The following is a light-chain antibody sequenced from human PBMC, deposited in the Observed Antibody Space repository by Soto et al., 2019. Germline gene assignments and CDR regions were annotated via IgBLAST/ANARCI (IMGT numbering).Light chain of an antibody. J-gene: IGKJ1*01. V-gene: IGKV2-24*01. Sequence: DVVMTQTPLSSPVTLGQPASISCRSSQSLVYSDGNTYLSWIQQRPGQPPRLLIYQVSKRFSGVPDRFSVSGTGTDVTLKISRVEAEDVGVYYCMQLSHCPRTFGQGTKVEVK. CDR3: MQLSHCPRT. CDR2: QVS. CDR1: QSLVYSDGNTY.